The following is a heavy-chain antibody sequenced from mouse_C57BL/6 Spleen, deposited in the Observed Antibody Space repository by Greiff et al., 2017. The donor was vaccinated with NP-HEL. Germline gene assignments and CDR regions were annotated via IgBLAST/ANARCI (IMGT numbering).Heavy chain of an antibody. J-gene: IGHJ1*03. CDR2: IYPRSGNT. CDR1: GYTFTSYG. Sequence: VKLQQSGAELARPGASVKLSCKASGYTFTSYGISWVKQRTGQGLEWIGEIYPRSGNTYYNEKFKGKATLTADKSSSTAYMELRSLTSEDSAVYFCARLGHWYFDVWGTGTTVTVSS. D-gene: IGHD3-3*01. CDR3: ARLGHWYFDV. V-gene: IGHV1-81*01.